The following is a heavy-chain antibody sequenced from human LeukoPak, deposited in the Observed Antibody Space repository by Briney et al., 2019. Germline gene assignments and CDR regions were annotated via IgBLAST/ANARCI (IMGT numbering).Heavy chain of an antibody. CDR3: AKSLYGSGSYYNWFNP. D-gene: IGHD3-10*01. V-gene: IGHV4-34*01. J-gene: IGHJ5*02. Sequence: SETLSLTCVVYGGSFSGYHWSWIRQSPGKGLEWIGEINHRGSTNYNPSLKRRVTMSLDTSKNQFSLKLSSVTAADTAVYYCAKSLYGSGSYYNWFNPWGQGTLVTVSS. CDR1: GGSFSGYH. CDR2: INHRGST.